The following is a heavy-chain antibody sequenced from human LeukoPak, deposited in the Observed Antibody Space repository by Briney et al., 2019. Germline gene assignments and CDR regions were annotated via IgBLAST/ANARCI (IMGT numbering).Heavy chain of an antibody. CDR2: IKQDGSEK. J-gene: IGHJ4*02. Sequence: AGSLRLSCAASGFTFSSYWMSWVRQAPGKGLEWVANIKQDGSEKYYVDSVKGRFTISRDNAKNSLYLQMNSLRAEDTAVYYCARRGDSSGWYEGLYYFDYWGQGTLVTVSS. V-gene: IGHV3-7*03. CDR3: ARRGDSSGWYEGLYYFDY. CDR1: GFTFSSYW. D-gene: IGHD6-19*01.